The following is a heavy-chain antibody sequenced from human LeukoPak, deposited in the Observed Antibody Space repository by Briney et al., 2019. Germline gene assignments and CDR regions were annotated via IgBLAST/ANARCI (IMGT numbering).Heavy chain of an antibody. CDR2: ISSSGSTI. D-gene: IGHD3-22*01. V-gene: IGHV3-11*01. CDR3: ARETIPSAHYYDIVSPYYFDY. J-gene: IGHJ4*02. CDR1: GFTFSDYY. Sequence: GGSLRLSCAASGFTFSDYYMSWIRQAPGKGLEWVSYISSSGSTIYYADSVKGRFTISRDNAKNSLYLQMNSLRAEDTAVYYCARETIPSAHYYDIVSPYYFDYWGQGTLVTVSS.